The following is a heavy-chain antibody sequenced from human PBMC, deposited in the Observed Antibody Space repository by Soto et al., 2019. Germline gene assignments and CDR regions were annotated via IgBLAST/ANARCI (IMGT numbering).Heavy chain of an antibody. CDR3: AGDDRPAGTYYHLDY. Sequence: ASVKVSCKASGYTFSNYGISGVRQAPGRGLEWMGWISDYNDNTYYAQVVQGRVIMTTDTSTNTAYVVLRSLRSDDTAVYFCAGDDRPAGTYYHLDYWGQGTLVTVSS. CDR2: ISDYNDNT. V-gene: IGHV1-18*04. D-gene: IGHD1-26*01. J-gene: IGHJ4*02. CDR1: GYTFSNYG.